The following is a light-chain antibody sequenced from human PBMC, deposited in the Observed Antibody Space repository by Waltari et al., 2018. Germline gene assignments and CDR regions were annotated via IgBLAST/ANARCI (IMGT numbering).Light chain of an antibody. CDR2: GVN. Sequence: QSALTQPPSASGSPGQSVTISCTGTSSDVGGYDYVSWYQQHPGKAPKLIIYGVNKRPSGVPVRFSGSKSGNTASLTVSGLQAEDEADYFCSSYTSSNNCVFGTGTKVTVL. V-gene: IGLV2-8*01. J-gene: IGLJ1*01. CDR1: SSDVGGYDY. CDR3: SSYTSSNNCV.